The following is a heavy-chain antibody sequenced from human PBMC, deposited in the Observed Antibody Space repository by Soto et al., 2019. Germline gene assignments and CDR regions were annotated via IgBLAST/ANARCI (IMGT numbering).Heavy chain of an antibody. CDR1: GYTFTSYG. CDR2: IIPIFGTA. CDR3: ARGSSGWLSQH. D-gene: IGHD6-19*01. V-gene: IGHV1-69*13. J-gene: IGHJ1*01. Sequence: GASVKVSCKASGYTFTSYGISWVRQAPGQGLEWMGGIIPIFGTANYAQKFQGRVTITADESTSTAYMELSSLRSEDTAVYYCARGSSGWLSQHWGQGTLVTVSS.